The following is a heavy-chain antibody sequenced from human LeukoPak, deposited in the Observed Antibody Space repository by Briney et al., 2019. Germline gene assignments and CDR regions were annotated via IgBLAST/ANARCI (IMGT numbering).Heavy chain of an antibody. V-gene: IGHV1-18*01. Sequence: ASVKVSCKASGYTFTNYAINWMRQAPGQGLEWMGWISAYNGDTNYAQNLQGRVTMTTDTSTSTAYMDLRSLRSDDTAVYYCARGGYYGSGSFPDYWGQGTLVTVSS. CDR2: ISAYNGDT. CDR3: ARGGYYGSGSFPDY. J-gene: IGHJ4*02. D-gene: IGHD3-10*01. CDR1: GYTFTNYA.